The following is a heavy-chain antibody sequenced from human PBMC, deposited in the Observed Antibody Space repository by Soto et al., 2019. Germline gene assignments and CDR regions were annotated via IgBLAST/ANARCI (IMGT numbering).Heavy chain of an antibody. CDR3: ARQITMARGIDF. J-gene: IGHJ4*02. D-gene: IGHD3-10*01. V-gene: IGHV4-31*03. CDR2: VYFNENT. CDR1: GGSISSGGYY. Sequence: SETLSLTCSISGGSISSGGYYWSWVRQRPGKGLEWIGYVYFNENTYYNPSLKSRVTISVGTSKSQFSLRLSSVTVADAAVYYCARQITMARGIDFWGPGISVTVSS.